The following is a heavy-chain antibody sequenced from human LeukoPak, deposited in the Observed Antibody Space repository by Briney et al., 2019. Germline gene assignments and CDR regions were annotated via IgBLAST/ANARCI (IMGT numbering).Heavy chain of an antibody. J-gene: IGHJ5*02. CDR2: INWNGGST. V-gene: IGHV3-20*04. CDR1: GFTFDDYG. Sequence: AGGSLRLSCAASGFTFDDYGMSWVRQAPGKGLEWVSGINWNGGSTGYADSVKGRFTISRDNAKNSLYLQMNSLRAEDTALYYCARDKGSGWSWASNDNWFDPWGQGTLVTVSS. CDR3: ARDKGSGWSWASNDNWFDP. D-gene: IGHD6-19*01.